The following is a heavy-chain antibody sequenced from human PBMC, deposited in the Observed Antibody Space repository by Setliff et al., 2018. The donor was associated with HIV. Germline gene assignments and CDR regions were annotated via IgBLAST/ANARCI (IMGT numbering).Heavy chain of an antibody. D-gene: IGHD1-26*01. V-gene: IGHV1-3*01. J-gene: IGHJ4*02. CDR3: ARDYSGTYYGDIDL. CDR1: GYTLTSYG. Sequence: ASVKVSCKASGYTLTSYGIHWVGQAPGQRLEWMAWINPGNGDRKYSQKLQGRVAITGDTSANTVYMEVSRLRSEDTALYFCARDYSGTYYGDIDLWGQGTLVTVSS. CDR2: INPGNGDR.